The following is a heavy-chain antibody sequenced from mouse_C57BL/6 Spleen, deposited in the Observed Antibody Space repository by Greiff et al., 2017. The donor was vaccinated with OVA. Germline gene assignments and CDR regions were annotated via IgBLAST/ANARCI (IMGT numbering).Heavy chain of an antibody. CDR2: IDPSDSYT. CDR3: ARSGGYDGFDY. V-gene: IGHV1-59*01. Sequence: VQLQPPGAELVRPGTSVKLSCKASGYTFTSYWMHWVKQRPGQGLEWIGVIDPSDSYTNYNQKFKGKATLTVDPSSSTAYMQLSSLTSEDSAVYYCARSGGYDGFDYGGQGTTLTVSS. CDR1: GYTFTSYW. J-gene: IGHJ2*01. D-gene: IGHD2-2*01.